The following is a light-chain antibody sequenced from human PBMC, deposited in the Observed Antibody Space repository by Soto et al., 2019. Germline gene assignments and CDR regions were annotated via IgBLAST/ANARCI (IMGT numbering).Light chain of an antibody. V-gene: IGLV2-14*01. CDR3: SSYAGGFVV. CDR2: NVS. CDR1: SSDIGAHTY. J-gene: IGLJ2*01. Sequence: QSVLTQPASVSGSPGQSITISCTGTSSDIGAHTYVSWFQQHPGKVPKVIIYNVSTRPSGISDRFSGSKSGSTASLTISGLQAEDEADYYCSSYAGGFVVFGGGTKLTVL.